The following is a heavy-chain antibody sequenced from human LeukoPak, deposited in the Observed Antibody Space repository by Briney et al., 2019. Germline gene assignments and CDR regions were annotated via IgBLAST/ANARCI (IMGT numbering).Heavy chain of an antibody. D-gene: IGHD1-26*01. CDR2: INHSGST. Sequence: PSETLSLTCTVSGGSISSSSYYWSWIRQPPGKGLEWIGEINHSGSTNYNPSLKSRVTISVDTSKNQFSLKLSSVTAADTAVYYCARGRADIYSGSYYRTPSRMRPFDYWGQGTLVTVSS. J-gene: IGHJ4*02. CDR1: GGSISSSSYY. CDR3: ARGRADIYSGSYYRTPSRMRPFDY. V-gene: IGHV4-39*07.